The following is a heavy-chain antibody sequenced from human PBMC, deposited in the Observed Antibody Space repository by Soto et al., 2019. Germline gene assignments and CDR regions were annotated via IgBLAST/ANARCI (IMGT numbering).Heavy chain of an antibody. CDR2: ISYDGSNK. Sequence: GGSLRLSCAASGFTFSSYGMHWVRQAPGKGLEWVAVISYDGSNKYYADSVKGRFTISRDNSKNTLYLQMNSLRAEDTAVYYCAKAYCISTSCSYGYGMDVWGQGTTVTVSS. CDR1: GFTFSSYG. V-gene: IGHV3-30*18. J-gene: IGHJ6*02. CDR3: AKAYCISTSCSYGYGMDV. D-gene: IGHD2-2*01.